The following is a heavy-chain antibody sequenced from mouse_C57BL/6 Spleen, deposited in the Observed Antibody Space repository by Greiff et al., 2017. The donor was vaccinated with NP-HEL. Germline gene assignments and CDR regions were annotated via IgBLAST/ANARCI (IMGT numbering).Heavy chain of an antibody. CDR2: IYPGSGGT. Sequence: VKLQQPGAELVKPGASVKMSCKASGYTFTSYWMTWVKQRPGQGLEWIGDIYPGSGGTNYNEKFKSKATLTVDTSSRTAYMQLSILTSEDSAVYYGARAKVYGYDEGAWFAYWGQGTLVTVSA. CDR1: GYTFTSYW. V-gene: IGHV1-55*01. D-gene: IGHD2-2*01. J-gene: IGHJ3*01. CDR3: ARAKVYGYDEGAWFAY.